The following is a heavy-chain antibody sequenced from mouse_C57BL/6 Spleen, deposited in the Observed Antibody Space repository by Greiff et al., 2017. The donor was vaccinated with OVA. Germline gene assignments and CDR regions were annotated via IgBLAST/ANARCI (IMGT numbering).Heavy chain of an antibody. CDR1: GFTFSSYA. J-gene: IGHJ2*01. CDR2: ISDGGSYT. D-gene: IGHD1-1*01. CDR3: ARDGVVAYYFDY. V-gene: IGHV5-4*01. Sequence: EVQLVESGGGLVKPGGSLKLSCAASGFTFSSYAMSWVRQTPEKRLEWVATISDGGSYTYYPDNVKGRFTISRDNAKNNLYLQMSHLKSEDTAMYYCARDGVVAYYFDYWGQGTTLTVSS.